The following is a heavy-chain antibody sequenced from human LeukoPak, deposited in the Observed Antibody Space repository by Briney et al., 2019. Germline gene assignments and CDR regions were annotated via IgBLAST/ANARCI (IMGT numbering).Heavy chain of an antibody. CDR3: ARAFPYYYGSGSNDI. D-gene: IGHD3-10*01. J-gene: IGHJ3*02. CDR1: GFTFSDYY. V-gene: IGHV3-11*04. CDR2: ISSSGSTI. Sequence: GGSLRLSCAASGFTFSDYYMSWIRQAPGKGLEWVSYISSSGSTIYYADSVKGRFSISRDNAKNSLYLQMNSLRAEDTAVYYCARAFPYYYGSGSNDIWGQGTMVTVSS.